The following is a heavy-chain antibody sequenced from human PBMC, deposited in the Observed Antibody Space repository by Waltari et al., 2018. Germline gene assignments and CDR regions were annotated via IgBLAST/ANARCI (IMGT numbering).Heavy chain of an antibody. Sequence: EVQLVESGGALVQPGGSLRLSCAVSGFTVRANYVTWVRQVPVKGLEWRSVIYAGGTTFYADSVKDRFIVSRDNPKNTVYLQMNTLRPDDTAIYYCARADSSGWYGFDYWGQGTLVTVSS. CDR2: IYAGGTT. CDR1: GFTVRANY. V-gene: IGHV3-66*01. J-gene: IGHJ4*02. CDR3: ARADSSGWYGFDY. D-gene: IGHD6-19*01.